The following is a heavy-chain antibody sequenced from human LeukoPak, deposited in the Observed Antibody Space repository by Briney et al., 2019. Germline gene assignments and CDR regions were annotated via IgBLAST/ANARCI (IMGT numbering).Heavy chain of an antibody. D-gene: IGHD3-3*01. CDR2: MNPNSGNT. CDR3: ARGRSYDFWSGPIPPYGMDV. V-gene: IGHV1-8*01. Sequence: ASVKVSCKASGYTFTSYDINWVRQATGQGLEWMGWMNPNSGNTGYAQKSQGRVTVTRNTSISTAYMELSSLRSEDTAVYYCARGRSYDFWSGPIPPYGMDVWGQGTTVTVSS. J-gene: IGHJ6*02. CDR1: GYTFTSYD.